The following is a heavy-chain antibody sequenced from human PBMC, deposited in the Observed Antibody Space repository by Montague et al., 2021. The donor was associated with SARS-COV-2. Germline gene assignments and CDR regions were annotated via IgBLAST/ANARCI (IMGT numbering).Heavy chain of an antibody. Sequence: SLRLSCAASGFTFSSYSMNWVRQAPGKGLEWVSSISSSSSYIYYADSVKGRFTISRDNAKNPLHLQMNSLRAEDTAVYYCARDPLDYGLWSSGSYYNAYYYYYGMDVWGQGTTVTVSS. CDR3: ARDPLDYGLWSSGSYYNAYYYYYGMDV. CDR1: GFTFSSYS. D-gene: IGHD3-10*01. J-gene: IGHJ6*02. CDR2: ISSSSSYI. V-gene: IGHV3-21*01.